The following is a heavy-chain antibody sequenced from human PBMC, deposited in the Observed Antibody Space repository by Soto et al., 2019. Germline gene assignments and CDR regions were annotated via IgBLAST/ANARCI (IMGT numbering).Heavy chain of an antibody. D-gene: IGHD3-10*01. CDR2: MNPNSGDT. J-gene: IGHJ4*02. Sequence: ASVKVSCKASGYTFTSYDIEWVRQATGQGLEWMGWMNPNSGDTGYAQQFQGRVSMTRDTSITTAYMELSSLRSEDTAVYYCAVRPGNFDSWGQGTLVTVS. V-gene: IGHV1-8*01. CDR3: AVRPGNFDS. CDR1: GYTFTSYD.